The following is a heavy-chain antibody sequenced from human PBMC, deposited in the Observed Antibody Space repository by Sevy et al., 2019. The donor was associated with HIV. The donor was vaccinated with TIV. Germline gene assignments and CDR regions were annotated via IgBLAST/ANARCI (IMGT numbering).Heavy chain of an antibody. V-gene: IGHV3-53*01. CDR1: GFTVSSNY. CDR3: ARDGGYYYDSSGYYGPEDAFDI. J-gene: IGHJ3*02. CDR2: IYSGGST. Sequence: GGSLRLSCAASGFTVSSNYMSWVRQAPGKGLEWVSVIYSGGSTYYADSVKGGFTIYRDNAKNTLYLQMNNLRAEDTAVNNCARDGGYYYDSSGYYGPEDAFDIWGQGTMVTVSS. D-gene: IGHD3-22*01.